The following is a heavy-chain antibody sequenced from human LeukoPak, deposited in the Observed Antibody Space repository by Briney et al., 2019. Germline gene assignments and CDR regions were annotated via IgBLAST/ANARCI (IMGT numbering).Heavy chain of an antibody. J-gene: IGHJ4*02. CDR1: GFPFSGYG. CDR3: AKKGHDNSGLFDY. Sequence: QTGGSLRLSCAASGFPFSGYGMNWVRQAPGKGLEWVAFIRNDGSNKYYVDSVKDRFTISRDNSKNTLYLQMGSLRAEDTAVYYCAKKGHDNSGLFDYWGQGTLVTVSS. D-gene: IGHD5-12*01. CDR2: IRNDGSNK. V-gene: IGHV3-30*02.